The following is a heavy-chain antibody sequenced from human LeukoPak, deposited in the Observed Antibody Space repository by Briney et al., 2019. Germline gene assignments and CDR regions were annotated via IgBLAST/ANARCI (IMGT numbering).Heavy chain of an antibody. CDR1: GYTFTGYY. J-gene: IGHJ6*03. CDR3: ARGPYDSSGYYFYYYYYMDV. CDR2: INPNSGGT. D-gene: IGHD3-22*01. V-gene: IGHV1-2*02. Sequence: ASVKVSCKASGYTFTGYYMHWVRQAPGQGLEWMGWINPNSGGTNYAQKFQGRVTMTRDTSISTAYMELSRLRSDDTAVYYCARGPYDSSGYYFYYYYYMDVWGKGTTVTVSS.